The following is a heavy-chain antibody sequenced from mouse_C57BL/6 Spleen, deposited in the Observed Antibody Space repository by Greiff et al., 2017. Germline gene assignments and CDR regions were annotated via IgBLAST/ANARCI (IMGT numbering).Heavy chain of an antibody. CDR1: GYTFTSYW. CDR2: IDPSASYT. V-gene: IGHV1-50*01. J-gene: IGHJ1*03. Sequence: VQLQQPGAELVKPGASVKLSCKASGYTFTSYWMQWVKQRPGQGLEWIGEIDPSASYTNYNQKFKGKATLTVDTSSSTAYMQLSSLTSEDSAVYYCARPVYWYFDVWGTGTTVTVSS. CDR3: ARPVYWYFDV.